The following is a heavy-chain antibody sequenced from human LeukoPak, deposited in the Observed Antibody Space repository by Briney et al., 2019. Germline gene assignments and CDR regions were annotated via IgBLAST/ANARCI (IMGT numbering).Heavy chain of an antibody. CDR2: IKQEGSEK. J-gene: IGHJ4*02. D-gene: IGHD6-13*01. Sequence: VGSLRLSCAASGFPFSNYWMNWVRLAPGKGLEWVANIKQEGSEKYYVDSVKGRFIISRDDAKNSLFLQMNSLRVEDTAVYYCAREIAQQLDYWGQGTLVTVSA. CDR3: AREIAQQLDY. V-gene: IGHV3-7*01. CDR1: GFPFSNYW.